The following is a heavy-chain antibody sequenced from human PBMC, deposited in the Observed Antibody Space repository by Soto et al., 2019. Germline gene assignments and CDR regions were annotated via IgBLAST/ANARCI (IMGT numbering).Heavy chain of an antibody. CDR1: GGSVSSVRYY. Sequence: QVQLQESGPGLVKPSETLSLTCTVSGGSVSSVRYYWSWIRQPPGKGLEWIGYIYYSGSTNYNPSLKRRVTISVDTSKNQFALKLSSVTAADTAVYYCATDLASSDSYGSAGTFDIWGQGTIVTVSS. D-gene: IGHD3-22*01. CDR3: ATDLASSDSYGSAGTFDI. CDR2: IYYSGST. J-gene: IGHJ3*02. V-gene: IGHV4-61*01.